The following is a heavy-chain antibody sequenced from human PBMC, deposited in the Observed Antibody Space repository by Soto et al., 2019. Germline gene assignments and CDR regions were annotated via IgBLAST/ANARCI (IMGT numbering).Heavy chain of an antibody. Sequence: GGSLRLSCAASGFTFSSYRMNWVRQAPGKGLEWVSSISSSSSYIYYADSVKGRFTISRDNAKNSLYLQMNSLRAEDTAVYYCASSGGSYSAAFDIWGQGTMVTVSS. CDR1: GFTFSSYR. CDR2: ISSSSSYI. J-gene: IGHJ3*02. V-gene: IGHV3-21*01. D-gene: IGHD1-26*01. CDR3: ASSGGSYSAAFDI.